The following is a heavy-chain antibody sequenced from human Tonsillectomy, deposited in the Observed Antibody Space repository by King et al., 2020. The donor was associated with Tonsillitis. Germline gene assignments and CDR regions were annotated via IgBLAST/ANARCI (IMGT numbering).Heavy chain of an antibody. J-gene: IGHJ6*03. D-gene: IGHD3-10*01. CDR2: IYPVDSDT. CDR3: AGNGGMVTKGHYYYNSYMDV. Sequence: EVQLVESGAEVKKPGESLKISCKGSGYSFTSYWIGWVRQMPGKGLEWMGIIYPVDSDTRYSPAFQDQVTISVDKYISTAYLPWSSLKASDTAMYYGAGNGGMVTKGHYYYNSYMDVWGKGTTVTVSS. CDR1: GYSFTSYW. V-gene: IGHV5-51*03.